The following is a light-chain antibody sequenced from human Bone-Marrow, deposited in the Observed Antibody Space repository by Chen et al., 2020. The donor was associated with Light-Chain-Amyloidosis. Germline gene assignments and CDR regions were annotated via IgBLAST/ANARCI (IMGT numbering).Light chain of an antibody. J-gene: IGLJ1*01. Sequence: QSSLTHHACVSGSPEQSTTMSCTGTSSDVGGDNHVSWYQQHPDKAPKLMIYEVTNRPSWVPDRFSGSKSDNTASLTISGVQTEDEADYFCSSYTITNTLVFGSGTRVTVL. V-gene: IGLV2-14*01. CDR3: SSYTITNTLV. CDR1: SSDVGGDNH. CDR2: EVT.